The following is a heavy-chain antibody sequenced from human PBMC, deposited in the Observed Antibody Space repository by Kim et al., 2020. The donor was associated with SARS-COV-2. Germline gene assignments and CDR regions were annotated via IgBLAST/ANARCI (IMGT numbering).Heavy chain of an antibody. CDR2: IETGGET. D-gene: IGHD3-10*01. J-gene: IGHJ6*02. V-gene: IGHV3-13*01. CDR3: VRDGSGSLPYSMDV. Sequence: GGSLRLSCAASGFTFKSHGMHWVRQVIGKGLEWISIIETGGETYYADSVKGRLTISREKAKNSLYLQMSSLRVDDTAVYYCVRDGSGSLPYSMDVWGQGTAVTVSS. CDR1: GFTFKSHG.